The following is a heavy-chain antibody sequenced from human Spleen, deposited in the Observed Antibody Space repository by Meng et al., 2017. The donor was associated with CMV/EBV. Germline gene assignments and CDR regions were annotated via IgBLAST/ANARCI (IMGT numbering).Heavy chain of an antibody. Sequence: GESLKISCAASGFTVSSKYLSWVRQAPGKGLEWVSVIYSGGYTYYAESVKGRFRVSRDISKNTLYLQMNSLRPEDTAVYYCARAGFGGVPIDYWGQGALVTVSS. CDR3: ARAGFGGVPIDY. CDR1: GFTVSSKY. V-gene: IGHV3-66*02. J-gene: IGHJ4*02. CDR2: IYSGGYT. D-gene: IGHD3-16*01.